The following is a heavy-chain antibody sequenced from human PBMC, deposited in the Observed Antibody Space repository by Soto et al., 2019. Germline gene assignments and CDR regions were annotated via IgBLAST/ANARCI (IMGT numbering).Heavy chain of an antibody. CDR3: AQGQVGVIHSQFDI. CDR1: GFTLSNFG. D-gene: IGHD1-26*01. Sequence: GGYLRLCCGASGFTLSNFGVHLVRQAPGKVPEGVGAISSDGKTESYGAAVRGRFTVSRDNSQNRVFLEMNSLRSDDPGVYYCAQGQVGVIHSQFDIWGQGTMAPVSS. V-gene: IGHV3-30*18. J-gene: IGHJ3*02. CDR2: ISSDGKTE.